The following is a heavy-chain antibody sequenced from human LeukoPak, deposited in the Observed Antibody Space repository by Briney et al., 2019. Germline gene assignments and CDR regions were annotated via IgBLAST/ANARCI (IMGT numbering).Heavy chain of an antibody. J-gene: IGHJ4*02. D-gene: IGHD4-17*01. V-gene: IGHV3-23*01. CDR3: ANPIYSGDYDQFDY. CDR1: GFTFSNYA. Sequence: PGGSLRLSCAASGFTFSNYAMSWVRQAPGKGLEWVPTIHGSGVSTYYADSVKGRFTISRDNSKNTLYLQMNSLRAEDTAVYFCANPIYSGDYDQFDYWGQGTLVTVSS. CDR2: IHGSGVST.